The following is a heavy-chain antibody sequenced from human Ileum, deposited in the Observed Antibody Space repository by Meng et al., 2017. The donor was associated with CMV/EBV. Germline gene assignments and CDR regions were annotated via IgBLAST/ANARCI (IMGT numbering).Heavy chain of an antibody. CDR3: ARGAGSSSSRRYLDY. CDR1: GGPLPSYY. Sequence: QLQSPEPGPRLLQPPGARSLTCTATGGPLPSYYWTWIRQPAGKGLEWIGRIHPTGTTDDNPSLRSRVSMPLDKSKNQFSLKLTSVTAADTAVYYCARGAGSSSSRRYLDYWGQGTLVTVSS. D-gene: IGHD6-6*01. V-gene: IGHV4-4*07. J-gene: IGHJ4*03. CDR2: IHPTGTT.